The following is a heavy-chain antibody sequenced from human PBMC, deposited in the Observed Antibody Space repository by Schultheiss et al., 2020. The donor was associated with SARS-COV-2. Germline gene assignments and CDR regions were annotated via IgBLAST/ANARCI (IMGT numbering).Heavy chain of an antibody. J-gene: IGHJ5*02. Sequence: SETLSLTCTVSGGSISSYYWSWIRQPAGKGLEWIGRIYTSGSTNYNPSLKSRVTMSVDTSKNQFSLKLSSVTAADTAVYYCARDLLGYCSSTSCFTQRYRFDPWGQGTLVTVSS. V-gene: IGHV4-4*07. CDR3: ARDLLGYCSSTSCFTQRYRFDP. CDR2: IYTSGST. D-gene: IGHD2-2*02. CDR1: GGSISSYY.